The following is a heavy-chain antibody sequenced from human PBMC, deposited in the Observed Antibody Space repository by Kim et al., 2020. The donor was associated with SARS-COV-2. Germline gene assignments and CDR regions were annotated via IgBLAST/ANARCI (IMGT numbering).Heavy chain of an antibody. CDR3: ARVTSIAVAGPNY. CDR1: GYTFTGYY. V-gene: IGHV1-2*02. CDR2: INPNSGGT. D-gene: IGHD6-19*01. J-gene: IGHJ4*02. Sequence: ASVKVSCKASGYTFTGYYMHWVRQAPGQGLEWMGWINPNSGGTNYAQKFQGRVTMTRDTSISTAYMELSRLRSDDTAVYYCARVTSIAVAGPNYWGQGTLVTVSS.